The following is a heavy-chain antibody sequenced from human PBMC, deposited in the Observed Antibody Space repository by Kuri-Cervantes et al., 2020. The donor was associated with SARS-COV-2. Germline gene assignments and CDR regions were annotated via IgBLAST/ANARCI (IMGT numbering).Heavy chain of an antibody. J-gene: IGHJ6*02. CDR2: IIPILGIA. V-gene: IGHV1-69*04. CDR1: GGTFSSYA. D-gene: IGHD3-10*01. CDR3: ARSANYGSGSYYMSYGMDV. Sequence: SVKVSCKASGGTFSSYAISWVRQAPGQGLEWMGRIIPILGIANYAQKFQGRVMITADKSTSTAYMELSSLRSEDTAVYYCARSANYGSGSYYMSYGMDVWGQGTTVTVSS.